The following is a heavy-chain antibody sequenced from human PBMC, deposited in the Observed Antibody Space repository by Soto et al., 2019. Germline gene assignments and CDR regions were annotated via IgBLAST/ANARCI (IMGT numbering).Heavy chain of an antibody. CDR2: INPNSGGT. J-gene: IGHJ4*02. Sequence: QVQLVQSGAEVKKPGASVKVSCKASGYTFTGYYMHWVRQAPGQGLEWMGWINPNSGGTNYAQKFQGWVTMTRDTSISTAYMELSRLRSDDTAVDYCARVAPGRAAAVYYLDYWCQGTLVTVSS. D-gene: IGHD6-13*01. V-gene: IGHV1-2*04. CDR1: GYTFTGYY. CDR3: ARVAPGRAAAVYYLDY.